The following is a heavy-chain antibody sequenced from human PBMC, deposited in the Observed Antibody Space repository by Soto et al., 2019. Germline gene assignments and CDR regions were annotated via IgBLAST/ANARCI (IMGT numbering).Heavy chain of an antibody. CDR2: ISESGST. Sequence: QVQLQQWGAGLVKPSETLSLSCAVYGQSFSGHSWAWIRQPPGKGLEWIGEISESGSTYYNPSLKSRVTSSTATSKNQFSLKLNSVTAADTAAYFCARGSGIVALPGELEDVNYDFWGQGTLVNVSS. J-gene: IGHJ4*02. D-gene: IGHD1-1*01. V-gene: IGHV4-34*01. CDR1: GQSFSGHS. CDR3: ARGSGIVALPGELEDVNYDF.